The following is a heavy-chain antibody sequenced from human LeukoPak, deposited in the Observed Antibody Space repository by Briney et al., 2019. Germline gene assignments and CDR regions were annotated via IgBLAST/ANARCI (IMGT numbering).Heavy chain of an antibody. CDR3: ARASVYYSDI. V-gene: IGHV1-18*01. CDR1: GYTFTNYG. J-gene: IGHJ3*02. D-gene: IGHD2/OR15-2a*01. CDR2: ISGYNGNT. Sequence: ASVKVSCKASGYTFTNYGISWVRQAPGQGSEWMGWISGYNGNTNYAQNLQGRVTMTTDTSTSTAYMELRSLRSDDTAVYYCARASVYYSDIWGQGTMVTVSS.